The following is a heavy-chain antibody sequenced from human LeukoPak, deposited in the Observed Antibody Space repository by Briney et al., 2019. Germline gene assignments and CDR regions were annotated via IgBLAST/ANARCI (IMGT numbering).Heavy chain of an antibody. Sequence: GGSLRLSCAASGFTFSSYWMGWVRQAPGKGLEWVANIKQDGSEKYYVDSVKGRFTISRDNAKNSLYLQMNSLRAEDTAVYYCARGISAYSSSFNPGRRYFDYWGQGTLVTVSS. J-gene: IGHJ4*02. V-gene: IGHV3-7*01. D-gene: IGHD6-6*01. CDR3: ARGISAYSSSFNPGRRYFDY. CDR1: GFTFSSYW. CDR2: IKQDGSEK.